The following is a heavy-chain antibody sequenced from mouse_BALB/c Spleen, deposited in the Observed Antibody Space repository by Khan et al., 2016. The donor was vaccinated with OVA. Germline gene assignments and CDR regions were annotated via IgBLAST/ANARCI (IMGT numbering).Heavy chain of an antibody. CDR1: GYTFTNYT. J-gene: IGHJ2*01. CDR2: INPSSGYT. Sequence: QVQLKQSGAELARPGASVKMSCKASGYTFTNYTMHWVKQRPGQGLEWIGYINPSSGYTNYNQNFNDKATLTTDRSSSTAYMRLSSQASDDSAVYCGERIPIPPYYIDYWGQGTTLTVSS. V-gene: IGHV1-4*01. CDR3: ERIPIPPYYIDY.